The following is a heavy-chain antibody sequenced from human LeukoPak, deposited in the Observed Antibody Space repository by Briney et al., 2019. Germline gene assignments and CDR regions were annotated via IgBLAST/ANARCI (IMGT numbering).Heavy chain of an antibody. CDR2: INMDGTTI. CDR3: ARVSRGSYHFEY. J-gene: IGHJ4*02. V-gene: IGHV3-74*01. D-gene: IGHD1-26*01. Sequence: GGSLRLSCAASGFTFSSYWMHWVRQGPGKGLEWVSRINMDGTTISYADSVKGRFTISRDNAKNTLYLQMSSLRAEDTAVYYCARVSRGSYHFEYWGQEALVTVSS. CDR1: GFTFSSYW.